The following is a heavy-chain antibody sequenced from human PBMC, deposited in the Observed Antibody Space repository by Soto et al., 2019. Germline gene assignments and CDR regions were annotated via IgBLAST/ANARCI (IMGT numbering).Heavy chain of an antibody. CDR1: GFTFSSYS. CDR3: ARHPERIAQIGWFDP. CDR2: ISSSSSTI. J-gene: IGHJ5*02. D-gene: IGHD6-13*01. V-gene: IGHV3-48*01. Sequence: PGGFLRLSCAASGFTFSSYSMNWVRQAPGKGLEWVSYISSSSSTIYYADSVKGRFTISRDNAKNSLYLQMNSLRAEDTAVYYCARHPERIAQIGWFDPWGQGTLVTVSS.